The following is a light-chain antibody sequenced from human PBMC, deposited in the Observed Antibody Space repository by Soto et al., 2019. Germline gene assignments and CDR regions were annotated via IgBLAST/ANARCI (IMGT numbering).Light chain of an antibody. Sequence: QSALTQPRSASGSPGQSVTISCTGTSSGVGGYNYVSWYQQHPGKAPKLMIYGVTTRPSGVPDRCSGSNSGNTASLTISGLQAEDEADYDCYSHAGSSVVFGTGTKVTVL. CDR2: GVT. V-gene: IGLV2-11*01. CDR1: SSGVGGYNY. J-gene: IGLJ1*01. CDR3: YSHAGSSVV.